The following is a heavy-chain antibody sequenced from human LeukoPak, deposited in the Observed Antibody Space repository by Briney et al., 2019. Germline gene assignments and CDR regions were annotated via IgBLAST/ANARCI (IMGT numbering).Heavy chain of an antibody. CDR2: IKQDGSEK. D-gene: IGHD3-22*01. CDR3: ARGRIAKIVVVHSFSYGMDV. J-gene: IGHJ6*02. Sequence: PGGSLRLSCAASGFTFSRYWMSWVRQAPGKGLEWVANIKQDGSEKYYVDSVKGRFTISRGNAKNSLYLQMNSLRAEDTAVYYCARGRIAKIVVVHSFSYGMDVWGQGTTVTVSS. V-gene: IGHV3-7*01. CDR1: GFTFSRYW.